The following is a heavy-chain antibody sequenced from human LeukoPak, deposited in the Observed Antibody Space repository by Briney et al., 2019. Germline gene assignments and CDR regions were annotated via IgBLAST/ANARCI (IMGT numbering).Heavy chain of an antibody. CDR2: IYSGGST. J-gene: IGHJ4*02. CDR3: ARDDIAAAGNIDY. Sequence: GSLRLSCAASGFTVSSNYMSWVRQAPGKGLEWVSVIYSGGSTYYADSVKGRFTISGDNSKNTLYLQMNSLRAEDTAVYYCARDDIAAAGNIDYWGQGTLVTVSS. CDR1: GFTVSSNY. D-gene: IGHD6-13*01. V-gene: IGHV3-66*02.